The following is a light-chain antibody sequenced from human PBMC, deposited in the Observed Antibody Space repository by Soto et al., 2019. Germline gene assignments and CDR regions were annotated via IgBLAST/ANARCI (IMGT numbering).Light chain of an antibody. Sequence: EIVMTQSPATLSVSPGERATLSCRASQSVSSSLDWYQQKPGQSPRLLIYGASTRATGIPARFSGSGSGTEFTLTISSLQSEDFAVYYCQQYNNWPLTVGGGTKVEIK. CDR3: QQYNNWPLT. V-gene: IGKV3-15*01. J-gene: IGKJ4*01. CDR1: QSVSSS. CDR2: GAS.